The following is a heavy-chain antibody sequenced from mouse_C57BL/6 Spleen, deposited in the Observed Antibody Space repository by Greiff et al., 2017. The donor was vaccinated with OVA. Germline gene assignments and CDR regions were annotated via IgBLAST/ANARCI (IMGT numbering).Heavy chain of an antibody. CDR1: GYTFTSHW. V-gene: IGHV1-56*01. D-gene: IGHD1-1*01. Sequence: QVQLQQSGPELVRPGASVKISCKAPGYTFTSHWMQWVRQRPGQGLEWIGEIFPGSGSTYYNEKFKGKATLTVDTSSSTAYLQLSSLTSEEHAVYFCARYPGNSPGRYFDVWGTGTTVTVSS. CDR3: ARYPGNSPGRYFDV. J-gene: IGHJ1*03. CDR2: IFPGSGST.